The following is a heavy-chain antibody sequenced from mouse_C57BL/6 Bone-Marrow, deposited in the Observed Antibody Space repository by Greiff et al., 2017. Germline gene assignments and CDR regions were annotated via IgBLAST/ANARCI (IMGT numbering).Heavy chain of an antibody. J-gene: IGHJ1*03. CDR3: ARWDYGSSYGWYFDV. Sequence: VQLQQPGAELVRPGTSVKLSCKASGYTFTSYWMHWVKQRPGQGLEWIGVIDPSDSYTNYNQKFKGKATLSVDTYSSTAYMQLSSLTSEDSAVYYCARWDYGSSYGWYFDVWGTGTTVTVSS. CDR2: IDPSDSYT. V-gene: IGHV1-59*01. D-gene: IGHD1-1*01. CDR1: GYTFTSYW.